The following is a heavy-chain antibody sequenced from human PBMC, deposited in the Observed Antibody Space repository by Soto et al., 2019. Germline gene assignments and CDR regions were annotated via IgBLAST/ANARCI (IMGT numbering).Heavy chain of an antibody. CDR1: GYTFTSYC. Sequence: ASVKVSCKASGYTFTSYCISWVRQAPGQGLEWMGWISAYNGNTNYAQKLQGRVTMTTDTSTSTAYMELRSLRSDDTAVYYCARDLGYDFWSGDDAFDIWGQGTMVTVSS. CDR3: ARDLGYDFWSGDDAFDI. CDR2: ISAYNGNT. J-gene: IGHJ3*02. V-gene: IGHV1-18*01. D-gene: IGHD3-3*01.